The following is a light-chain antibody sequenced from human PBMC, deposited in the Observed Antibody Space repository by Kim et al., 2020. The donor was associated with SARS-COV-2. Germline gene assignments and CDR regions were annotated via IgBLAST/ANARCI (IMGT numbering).Light chain of an antibody. Sequence: ELTQPPSASGTPGQRVTISCSGSSYNIGSNPVNWYQQFPGTAPKLLIYTNNQWPSGVPDRFSGSKSGTSASLAISGLQSEDEADYYCAAWDDSLNGVVFGGGTQLTVL. V-gene: IGLV1-44*01. CDR3: AAWDDSLNGVV. J-gene: IGLJ2*01. CDR1: SYNIGSNP. CDR2: TNN.